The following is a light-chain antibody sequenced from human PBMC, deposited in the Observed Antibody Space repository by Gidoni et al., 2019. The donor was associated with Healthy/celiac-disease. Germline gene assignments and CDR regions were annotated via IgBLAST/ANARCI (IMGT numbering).Light chain of an antibody. CDR3: QQSYSTPAIS. Sequence: IQMTQSPSSLSASVGDRVTITCRASQSISRYLNWYQQKPGKAPKLLIYAASSLQSGVPSRFRGSGSGTDFTLTISSLQPEDFATYYCQQSYSTPAISFGQGTRLEIK. J-gene: IGKJ5*01. CDR2: AAS. V-gene: IGKV1-39*01. CDR1: QSISRY.